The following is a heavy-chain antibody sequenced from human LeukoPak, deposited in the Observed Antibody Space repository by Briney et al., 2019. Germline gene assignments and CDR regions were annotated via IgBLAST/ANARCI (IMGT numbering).Heavy chain of an antibody. D-gene: IGHD3-22*01. CDR3: AKTPYYDSSFDY. V-gene: IGHV3-23*01. Sequence: GQSLRLSCAVSRLTLSIYAMSWVSQAPRKGREWDSAIRGSGGSTYYTDSVKGRPTISRDNYKHTLYLQMNSLRAEDTAVYYCAKTPYYDSSFDYWGQGTLVTVSS. J-gene: IGHJ4*02. CDR1: RLTLSIYA. CDR2: IRGSGGST.